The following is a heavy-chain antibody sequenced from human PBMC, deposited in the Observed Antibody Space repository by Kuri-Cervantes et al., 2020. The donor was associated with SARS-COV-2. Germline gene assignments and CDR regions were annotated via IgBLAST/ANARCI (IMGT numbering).Heavy chain of an antibody. V-gene: IGHV3-30*14. Sequence: GESLKISCEAPGFIFSDYAIDWVRQAPGKGLEWVAIISYDGRNTKFADSVKGRFTISRDNSKNVVYPQMNSLRIEDTAEYFCARAVSGGNSHYDFWGQGALVTVSS. CDR3: ARAVSGGNSHYDF. CDR1: GFIFSDYA. J-gene: IGHJ4*02. CDR2: ISYDGRNT. D-gene: IGHD4-23*01.